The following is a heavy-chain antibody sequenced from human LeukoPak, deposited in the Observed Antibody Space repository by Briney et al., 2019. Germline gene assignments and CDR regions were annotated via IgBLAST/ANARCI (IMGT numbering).Heavy chain of an antibody. CDR3: ARDRGTESAFDY. D-gene: IGHD3-10*01. J-gene: IGHJ4*02. CDR1: GFTFSNYY. Sequence: GGSLRLSCAASGFTFSNYYMSWIRQAPGKGLEWVSVIFSGGSTYYTDSVKGRFTISRDNSKNTLFLQMNSLRAEDTAVYYCARDRGTESAFDYWGQGTLVTVSS. V-gene: IGHV3-66*01. CDR2: IFSGGST.